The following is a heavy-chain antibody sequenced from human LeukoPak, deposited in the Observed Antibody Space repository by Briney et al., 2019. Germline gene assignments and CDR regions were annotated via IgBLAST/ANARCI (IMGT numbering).Heavy chain of an antibody. Sequence: GGSLRLSCAASGFLFRSYEMNWFRQAPGKGLEWVSYINPSGSKKYYADSVKGRFTISRDNAKNSLYLQMSSLRAEDTAVYYCARDGGPTGYNYAFDYWGQGSLLTVSS. CDR2: INPSGSKK. V-gene: IGHV3-48*03. CDR1: GFLFRSYE. J-gene: IGHJ4*02. CDR3: ARDGGPTGYNYAFDY. D-gene: IGHD5-24*01.